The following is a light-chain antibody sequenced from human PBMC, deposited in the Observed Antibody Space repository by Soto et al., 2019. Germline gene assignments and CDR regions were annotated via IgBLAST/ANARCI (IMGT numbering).Light chain of an antibody. CDR3: QQYNAYSKA. J-gene: IGKJ1*01. CDR2: QAS. V-gene: IGKV1-5*03. CDR1: ESVRRW. Sequence: DMQMTQSPSTLSASVGDRVTITCRASESVRRWLAWYQQKPGRTPKLLIYQASTLETGVPSRFSGSGSGSEFNLPISSLHPDDFATYYCQQYNAYSKAFGQGTKAEIK.